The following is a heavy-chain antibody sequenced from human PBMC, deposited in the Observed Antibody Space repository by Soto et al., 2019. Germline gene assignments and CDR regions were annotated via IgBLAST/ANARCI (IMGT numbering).Heavy chain of an antibody. Sequence: ASVKVSCKASGYIFSNYAINWVRQAPGQGLEWMGWISPYNGNTKNSQNLQGRVTMTTDTSTSTAYMELRSLKSDDTAVYYCARGSTETTSVYYFDYWGQGTLVTVSS. CDR2: ISPYNGNT. D-gene: IGHD4-17*01. J-gene: IGHJ4*02. CDR3: ARGSTETTSVYYFDY. CDR1: GYIFSNYA. V-gene: IGHV1-18*01.